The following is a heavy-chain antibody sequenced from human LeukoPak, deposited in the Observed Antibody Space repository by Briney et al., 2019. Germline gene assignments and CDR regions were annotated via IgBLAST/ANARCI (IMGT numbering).Heavy chain of an antibody. CDR1: GGTFSSYA. CDR3: ARGVGATHFDY. V-gene: IGHV1-69*04. J-gene: IGHJ4*02. D-gene: IGHD1-26*01. Sequence: SVKVSCKASGGTFSSYAISWVRQAPGQGLEWMGRIIPILGIANYAQKFQGRVTITADKSTSTAYMELSSLRAEDTAVYYCARGVGATHFDYWGQGTLVTVSS. CDR2: IIPILGIA.